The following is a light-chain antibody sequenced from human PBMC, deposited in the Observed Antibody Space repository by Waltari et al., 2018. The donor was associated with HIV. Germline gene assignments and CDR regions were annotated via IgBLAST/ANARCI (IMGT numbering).Light chain of an antibody. J-gene: IGLJ2*01. CDR3: ATWDSSLNALL. V-gene: IGLV1-51*01. CDR1: TSNIGYNL. CDR2: DDT. Sequence: QSVLTQPPSVSATPGQRVTISCSGRTSNIGYNLVSWYQHIPGTAPKLLIYDDTERPSGIPDRFSGCRSGTSATLGITGLQTGDEADDYCATWDSSLNALLFGGGTKLTAL.